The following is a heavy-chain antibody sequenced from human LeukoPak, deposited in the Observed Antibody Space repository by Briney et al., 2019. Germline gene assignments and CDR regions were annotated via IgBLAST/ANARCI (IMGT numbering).Heavy chain of an antibody. D-gene: IGHD6-13*01. V-gene: IGHV3-20*04. CDR1: GFTFDDYG. CDR2: INWNGGST. Sequence: RPGGSLRLSCAASGFTFDDYGMSWVRHAPGKGLEWVSGINWNGGSTDYADSVKGRFTISRDNAKNSLYLQMNSLRAEDTALYYCARARGSWYRAFDIWGQGTMVTVSS. J-gene: IGHJ3*02. CDR3: ARARGSWYRAFDI.